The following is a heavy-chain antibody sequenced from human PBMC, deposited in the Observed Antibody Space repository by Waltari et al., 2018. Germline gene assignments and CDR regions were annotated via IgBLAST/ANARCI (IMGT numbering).Heavy chain of an antibody. CDR3: TGGAVTGTDF. J-gene: IGHJ4*02. Sequence: EVQVVESGGGLVQPGGSLKLSCATSGFTFSGSTIHWVRQNSGKGLEGIGRIRSKPNNYATRYTASVEGRFTISRDDSENTAYLQMSSLMTEDTAVYYCTGGAVTGTDFWGQGTLVTVSS. CDR1: GFTFSGST. V-gene: IGHV3-73*01. CDR2: IRSKPNNYAT. D-gene: IGHD6-13*01.